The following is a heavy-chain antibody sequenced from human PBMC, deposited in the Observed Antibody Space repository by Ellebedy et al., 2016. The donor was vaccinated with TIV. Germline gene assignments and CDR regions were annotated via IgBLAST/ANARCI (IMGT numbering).Heavy chain of an antibody. CDR3: ARGIVGATTGFY. CDR2: INAGNGNT. Sequence: AASVKVSCKASGYTFTSYAMHWVRQAPGQRLEWMGWINAGNGNTKYSQKFQGRVTITRDTSASTAYMELSSLRSEDTAVYYCARGIVGATTGFYWGQGTLVTVSS. J-gene: IGHJ4*02. D-gene: IGHD1-26*01. CDR1: GYTFTSYA. V-gene: IGHV1-3*01.